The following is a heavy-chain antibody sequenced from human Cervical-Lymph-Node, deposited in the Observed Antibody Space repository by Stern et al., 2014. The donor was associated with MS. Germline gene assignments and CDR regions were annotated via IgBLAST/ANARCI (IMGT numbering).Heavy chain of an antibody. D-gene: IGHD3-10*01. V-gene: IGHV1-69*06. CDR2: IIPFVGTGTV. CDR1: GG. J-gene: IGHJ5*02. CDR3: ARGAGDNWFDP. Sequence: VQLVESGADVKKPGSSVRVSCKASGGISWLRQAPGQGLEWMGGIIPFVGTGTVNYAQNFQGRLTIIADTSTNTTSMGLSSLRFADPAVFYWARGAGDNWFDPWGQGTLVSVSS.